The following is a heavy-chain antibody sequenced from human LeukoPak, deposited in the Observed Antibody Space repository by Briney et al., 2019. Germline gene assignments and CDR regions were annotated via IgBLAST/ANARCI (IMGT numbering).Heavy chain of an antibody. D-gene: IGHD5-18*01. CDR3: VSPRGFSYGYFDY. J-gene: IGHJ4*02. Sequence: SETLSLTCTVSGGSISSRSYYWGWIRQPPGKGLEWIGSIYYSENSYYNPSLKSRVTISVDTSKNQFSLTLGSVSATDTAVYYCVSPRGFSYGYFDYWGQGTLVTVSS. CDR1: GGSISSRSYY. CDR2: IYYSENS. V-gene: IGHV4-39*01.